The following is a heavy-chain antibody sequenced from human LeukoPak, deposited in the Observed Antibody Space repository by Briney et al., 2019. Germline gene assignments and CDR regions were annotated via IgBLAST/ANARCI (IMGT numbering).Heavy chain of an antibody. CDR3: ATYGSGSGTFFDS. D-gene: IGHD3-10*01. Sequence: GGSLRLSCAASGYMFSDYYMSWIRQAPEKGLEWPSYISHSVSTIYYADSVKGRFTVSRDNAKSSLYLQMNNLRAEDTALYYCATYGSGSGTFFDSWGQGTLVTVSS. V-gene: IGHV3-11*04. CDR1: GYMFSDYY. J-gene: IGHJ4*01. CDR2: ISHSVSTI.